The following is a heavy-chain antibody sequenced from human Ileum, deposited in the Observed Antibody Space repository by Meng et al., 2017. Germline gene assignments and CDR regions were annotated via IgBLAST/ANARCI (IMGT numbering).Heavy chain of an antibody. J-gene: IGHJ5*01. CDR2: IYHSGSP. CDR3: ARVVGGPASMSGWLDP. D-gene: IGHD2-2*01. V-gene: IGHV4-4*02. CDR1: GGSISSSNW. Sequence: VQRQGSDPWLVKPSGTLSLTCAVCGGSISSSNWWTWVRQAPGKGLEWIGEIYHSGSPNYNPSLKSRVTISVDKSQNQFSLKLNSVTAADTAVYYCARVVGGPASMSGWLDPWGQGTLVTVSS.